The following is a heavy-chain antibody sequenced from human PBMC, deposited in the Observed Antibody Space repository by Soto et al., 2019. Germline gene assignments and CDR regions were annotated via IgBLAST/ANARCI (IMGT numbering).Heavy chain of an antibody. V-gene: IGHV4-59*01. J-gene: IGHJ6*02. CDR2: IYYSGST. D-gene: IGHD4-17*01. Sequence: SETLSLTCTVSGGSISSYYWSWIRQPPGKGLEWIGYIYYSGSTNYNPSLKSRVTISVDTSKNQFSLKLSSVTAADTAVYYCARQQWGYADPKRNYYYGMDVWGQGTTVTVS. CDR3: ARQQWGYADPKRNYYYGMDV. CDR1: GGSISSYY.